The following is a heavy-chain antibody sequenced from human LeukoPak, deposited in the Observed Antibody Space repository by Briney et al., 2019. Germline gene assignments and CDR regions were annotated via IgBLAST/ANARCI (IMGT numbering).Heavy chain of an antibody. CDR2: MNPNSGNT. D-gene: IGHD6-13*01. J-gene: IGHJ4*02. CDR3: ARGELLTAAGTPIGLDY. CDR1: GYTFTSYD. V-gene: IGHV1-8*01. Sequence: ASVKVSCKASGYTFTSYDINWVRQATGQGLEWMGWMNPNSGNTGYAQKFQGRVTMTRNTSISTAYMELSSLRSEDTAVYYCARGELLTAAGTPIGLDYWGQGTLVTVSS.